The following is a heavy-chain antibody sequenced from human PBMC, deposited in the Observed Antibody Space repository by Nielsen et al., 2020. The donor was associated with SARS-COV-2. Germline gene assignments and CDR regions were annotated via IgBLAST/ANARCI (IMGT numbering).Heavy chain of an antibody. CDR3: AREGDTYGVRNFDY. CDR1: GFIVSSNY. Sequence: GGSLRLSCAASGFIVSSNYMNWVRQAPGKGLEWVSVFYSGGTTLYADSVKGRFIISRDNSRNTFYLQMNSLRVEDTAMYYCAREGDTYGVRNFDYWGQGVMVTVSS. J-gene: IGHJ4*02. CDR2: FYSGGTT. D-gene: IGHD5-18*01. V-gene: IGHV3-53*01.